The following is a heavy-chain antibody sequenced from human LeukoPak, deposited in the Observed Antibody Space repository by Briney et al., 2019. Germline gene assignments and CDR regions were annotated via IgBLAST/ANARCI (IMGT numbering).Heavy chain of an antibody. CDR1: GYTFTSYY. D-gene: IGHD5-24*01. CDR3: AREGDGYKNFDY. J-gene: IGHJ4*02. Sequence: VASVKVSCKASGYTFTSYYMHWVRQAPGQGLEWMGVINPRSGSTTYAQNFQGRVTMTWDTSTNTVDVELSSLRSEDTAVYYCAREGDGYKNFDYWGQGTQVTVSS. V-gene: IGHV1-46*01. CDR2: INPRSGST.